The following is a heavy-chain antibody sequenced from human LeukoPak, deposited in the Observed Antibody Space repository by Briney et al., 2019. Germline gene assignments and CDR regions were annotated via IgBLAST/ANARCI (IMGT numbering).Heavy chain of an antibody. CDR3: ARVVRYSYGYWYFDL. CDR2: IYYSGST. Sequence: SETLSLTCTVSGGSISSYYWSWLRQPPGKGLEWIGYIYYSGSTNYNPSLKSRVTISVDTSKNQFSLKLSSVTAADTAVYYCARVVRYSYGYWYFDLWGRGTLVTVSS. V-gene: IGHV4-59*01. CDR1: GGSISSYY. J-gene: IGHJ2*01. D-gene: IGHD5-18*01.